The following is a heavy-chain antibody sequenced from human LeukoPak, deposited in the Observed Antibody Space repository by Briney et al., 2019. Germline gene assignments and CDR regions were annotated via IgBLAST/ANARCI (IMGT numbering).Heavy chain of an antibody. D-gene: IGHD6-19*01. CDR1: GFTFSSYA. Sequence: GGSLRLSCAASGFTFSSYAMHWVRQAPGKGLEWVAVISYDGSNKYYADSVKGRFTISRDNSKNTLYLQMNSLRAEDTAVYYCARDLSAVAGLFDYWGQGTLVIVSS. V-gene: IGHV3-30-3*01. CDR2: ISYDGSNK. CDR3: ARDLSAVAGLFDY. J-gene: IGHJ4*02.